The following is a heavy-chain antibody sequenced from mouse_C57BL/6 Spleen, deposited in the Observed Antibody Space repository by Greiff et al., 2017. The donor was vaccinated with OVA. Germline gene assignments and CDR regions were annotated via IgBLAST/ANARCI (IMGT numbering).Heavy chain of an antibody. D-gene: IGHD2-1*01. CDR3: ARHYGNYDYFDY. CDR1: GFTFSSYT. CDR2: ISGGGGNT. J-gene: IGHJ2*01. Sequence: DVKLVESGGGLVKPGGSLKLSCAASGFTFSSYTMSWVRQTPEKRLEWVATISGGGGNTYYPDSVKGRFTISRDNAKNTLYLQMSSLRSEDTALYYCARHYGNYDYFDYWGQGTTLTVSS. V-gene: IGHV5-9*01.